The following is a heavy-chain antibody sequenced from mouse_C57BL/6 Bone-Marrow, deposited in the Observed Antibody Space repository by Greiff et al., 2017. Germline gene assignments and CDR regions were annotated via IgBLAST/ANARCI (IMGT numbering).Heavy chain of an antibody. CDR2: ISDGGSYT. J-gene: IGHJ2*01. CDR1: GFTFSSYA. D-gene: IGHD1-1*01. V-gene: IGHV5-4*03. CDR3: ARVLYYGLDY. Sequence: EVKLVESGGGLVKPGGSLKLSCAASGFTFSSYAMSWVRQTPEKRLEWVATISDGGSYTYYPDNVKGRFTISRDNAKNNLYLQMSHLKSEDTAMYYCARVLYYGLDYWCQGTTLTVSA.